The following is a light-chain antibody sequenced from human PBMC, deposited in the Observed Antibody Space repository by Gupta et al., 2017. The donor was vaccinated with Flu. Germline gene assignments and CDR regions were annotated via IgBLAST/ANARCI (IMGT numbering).Light chain of an antibody. V-gene: IGLV4-60*03. CDR1: SGHSSYI. Sequence: QPVLPQSSSASASLGSSVKLTCTLSSGHSSYIIAWHQQQPGKAPRYLMMLEGSGSYNKGSGVPDFFSGSSSGADRYLNISNLQSEEDAYYYSANWDSNTREFGGGTKLTVL. CDR2: LEGSGSY. J-gene: IGLJ2*01. CDR3: ANWDSNTRE.